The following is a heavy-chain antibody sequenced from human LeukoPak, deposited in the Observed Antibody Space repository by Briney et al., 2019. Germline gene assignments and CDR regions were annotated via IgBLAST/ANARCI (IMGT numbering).Heavy chain of an antibody. CDR2: ITSGGNTI. J-gene: IGHJ3*02. CDR3: AREMRGYNYGTPRDAFDI. D-gene: IGHD5-18*01. Sequence: GGSLRLSCAASGFSFSDFYMNWIRQAPGKGLEWVSYITSGGNTIYYADSVKGRFTISRDNAMNSVYLQMNSLRAEDTAVYYCAREMRGYNYGTPRDAFDIWGQGTMVTVS. V-gene: IGHV3-11*04. CDR1: GFSFSDFY.